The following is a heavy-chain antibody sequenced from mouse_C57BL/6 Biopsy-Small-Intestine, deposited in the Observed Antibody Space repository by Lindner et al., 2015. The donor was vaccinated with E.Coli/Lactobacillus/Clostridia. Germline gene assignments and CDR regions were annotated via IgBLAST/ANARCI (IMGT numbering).Heavy chain of an antibody. CDR2: INPNYETT. CDR1: GYSFTDYN. CDR3: AITTLEGFGY. Sequence: VQLQESGPELVKPGASVKISCKASGYSFTDYNMNWVKQSNGKSLEWLGVINPNYETTSSNQKFKGKATLTVDQSSSTAYMQLNSLTSEGSAVYYCAITTLEGFGYWGQGTTLTVSS. D-gene: IGHD1-1*01. J-gene: IGHJ2*01. V-gene: IGHV1-39*01.